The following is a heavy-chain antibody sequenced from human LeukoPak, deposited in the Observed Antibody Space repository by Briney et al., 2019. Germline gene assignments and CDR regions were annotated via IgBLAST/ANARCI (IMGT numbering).Heavy chain of an antibody. CDR1: GYTFTGYY. CDR3: ARDGYSSSWYYYYGMDV. J-gene: IGHJ6*02. Sequence: GASVKVSCKASGYTFTGYYMHWVRQAPGQGLEWMGWINPNSGGTNYAQKFQGRVTMTRDTSISTAYMELSRLGSDDTAVYYCARDGYSSSWYYYYGMDVWGQGTTVTVSS. CDR2: INPNSGGT. D-gene: IGHD6-13*01. V-gene: IGHV1-2*02.